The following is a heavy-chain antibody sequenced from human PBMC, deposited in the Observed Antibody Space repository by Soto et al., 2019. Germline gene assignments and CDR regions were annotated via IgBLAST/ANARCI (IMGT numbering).Heavy chain of an antibody. V-gene: IGHV4-59*08. D-gene: IGHD3-10*01. CDR1: GGSISSYY. CDR3: ARQDYYGSGSYRPKTVWFDP. J-gene: IGHJ5*02. Sequence: SETLSLTCTVSGGSISSYYWSWIRQPPGKGLEWIGYIYYSGSTNYNPSLKSRVTISVDTSNNQFSLKLSSVTAADPAVYYCARQDYYGSGSYRPKTVWFDPWGQGTLVTVSS. CDR2: IYYSGST.